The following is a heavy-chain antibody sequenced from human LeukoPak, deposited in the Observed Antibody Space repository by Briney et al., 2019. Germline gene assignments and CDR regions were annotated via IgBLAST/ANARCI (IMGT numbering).Heavy chain of an antibody. CDR1: GFTFSSYA. Sequence: GGSLRLSCAASGFTFSSYAMSWVRQAPGKGLEWVSAISGSGGSTYYADSVKGRFTISRDNSKNTLYLQMNSLRAEDTAVYYGAKDWGVVTKGDYWGQGTLVTVSS. CDR2: ISGSGGST. V-gene: IGHV3-23*01. D-gene: IGHD2-21*02. CDR3: AKDWGVVTKGDY. J-gene: IGHJ4*02.